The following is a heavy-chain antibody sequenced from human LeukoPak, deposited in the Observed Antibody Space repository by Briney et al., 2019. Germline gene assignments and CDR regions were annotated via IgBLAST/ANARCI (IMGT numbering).Heavy chain of an antibody. V-gene: IGHV4-30-2*01. CDR3: ATHYGGNTGYFDL. Sequence: PSETLSLTCAVSGGSISSGGYSWSWIRQPPGKGLEWIGYIYHSGSTYYNPSLKSRVTISVDRSKNQFSLKLSSVTAADTAVYYCATHYGGNTGYFDLWGRGTLVTVSS. J-gene: IGHJ2*01. CDR1: GGSISSGGYS. CDR2: IYHSGST. D-gene: IGHD4-23*01.